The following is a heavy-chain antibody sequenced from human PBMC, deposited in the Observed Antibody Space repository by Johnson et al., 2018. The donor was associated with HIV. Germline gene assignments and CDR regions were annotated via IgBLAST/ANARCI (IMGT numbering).Heavy chain of an antibody. Sequence: VQLVESGGGVVQPGRSLRLSCAASGFTFSSYAMHWVRQAPGKGLEWVSHINSEGSSTTYADSVKGRFTISRDNAKNTLYLQMNSLRAEDTAVYYCARDPLLHGSTFDMWGPGTMVTVSS. CDR2: INSEGSST. CDR3: ARDPLLHGSTFDM. V-gene: IGHV3-74*01. CDR1: GFTFSSYA. D-gene: IGHD3-10*01. J-gene: IGHJ3*02.